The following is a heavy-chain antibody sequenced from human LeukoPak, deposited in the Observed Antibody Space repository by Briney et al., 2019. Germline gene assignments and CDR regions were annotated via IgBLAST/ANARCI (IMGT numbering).Heavy chain of an antibody. Sequence: GGSLRLSCSASGFTFINYAMSWVRQAPGKGLEWVSGISGPGGSTYYADSVKGRFTISRDNAENSLYLQMNSLRDEDTAVYFCVRDRDYAFDFWGQGTMVTVSS. CDR2: ISGPGGST. V-gene: IGHV3-23*01. J-gene: IGHJ3*01. CDR3: VRDRDYAFDF. CDR1: GFTFINYA.